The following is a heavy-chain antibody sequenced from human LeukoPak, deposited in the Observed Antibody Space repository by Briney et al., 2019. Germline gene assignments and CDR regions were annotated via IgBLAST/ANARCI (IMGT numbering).Heavy chain of an antibody. CDR2: IDPSSTYI. V-gene: IGHV3-21*01. D-gene: IGHD2-2*01. CDR1: GFTFRSYS. CDR3: ARAPTVLVGYCSSSSCQADY. J-gene: IGHJ4*02. Sequence: PGGSLRLSCSASGFTFRSYSMNWVRQAPGKGLEWVSAIDPSSTYIYYADSVKGRFTISRDNAENSLYLQMNSLRVEDTAVYYCARAPTVLVGYCSSSSCQADYWGQGTLVTVSS.